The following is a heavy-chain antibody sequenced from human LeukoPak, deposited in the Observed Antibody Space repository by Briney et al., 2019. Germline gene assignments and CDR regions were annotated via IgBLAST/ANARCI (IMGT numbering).Heavy chain of an antibody. Sequence: TGGSLRLSCAASGFTFSSYAMHWVRQAPGKGLEWVAVISYDGSNKYYADSVKGRFTISRDNSKNTLYLQMNSLRAEDTAVYYCAREVLRQWLDENYYDSSSPLGYWGQGTLVTVSS. V-gene: IGHV3-30-3*01. J-gene: IGHJ4*02. CDR2: ISYDGSNK. D-gene: IGHD3-22*01. CDR1: GFTFSSYA. CDR3: AREVLRQWLDENYYDSSSPLGY.